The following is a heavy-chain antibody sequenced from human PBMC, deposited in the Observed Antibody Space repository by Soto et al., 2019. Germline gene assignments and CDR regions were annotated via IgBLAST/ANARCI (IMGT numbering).Heavy chain of an antibody. D-gene: IGHD3-3*01. J-gene: IGHJ4*02. Sequence: EVQLVESGGGLVQPGRSLRLSCAASGFTFDDYAMHWVRQAPGKGLEWVSGISWNSGSIGYADSVKGRCTISRDNAKNSLYLQMNSLRAEDTALYYCAKSGGHPHDFWSGSFDYWGQGTLVTVSS. V-gene: IGHV3-9*01. CDR1: GFTFDDYA. CDR2: ISWNSGSI. CDR3: AKSGGHPHDFWSGSFDY.